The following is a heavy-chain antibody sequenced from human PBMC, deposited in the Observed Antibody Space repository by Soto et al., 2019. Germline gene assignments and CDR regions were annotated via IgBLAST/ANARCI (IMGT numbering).Heavy chain of an antibody. CDR1: GFTFTDYS. V-gene: IGHV3-11*06. Sequence: GGSLRLSCATSGFTFTDYSMTWIRQAPGQGLHWVSSISGSGAHKHYADFVEGRFIISRDNAKRSLHLQMNNVRADDTAVYYCVRSRDGFGWGQGTLVTVSS. CDR2: ISGSGAHK. D-gene: IGHD3-10*01. J-gene: IGHJ4*02. CDR3: VRSRDGFG.